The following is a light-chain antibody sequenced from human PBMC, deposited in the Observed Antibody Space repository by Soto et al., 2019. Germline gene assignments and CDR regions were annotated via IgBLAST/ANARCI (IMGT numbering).Light chain of an antibody. CDR3: QQYDNLPLT. CDR1: QDISNY. J-gene: IGKJ4*01. V-gene: IGKV1-33*01. Sequence: DIQMTQPPSSLSASVGDRVTMTCHASQDISNYLNWYQQKPGRAPKLLIYDASNLETGVPSRFSGSGSGTDFSFTISSLQPEDIATYYCQQYDNLPLTFGGGTKVDIK. CDR2: DAS.